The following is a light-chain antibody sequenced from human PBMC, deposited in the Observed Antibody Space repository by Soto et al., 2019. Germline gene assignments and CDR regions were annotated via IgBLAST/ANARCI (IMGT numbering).Light chain of an antibody. CDR2: WAS. Sequence: DIMMTQSPDSLSVSLGERATINCKSSQSVLYSSNNRNYLAWYQQKPRQPPKLLIYWASTRESGVPSRFSGSGSGTGFTLTISSLQAEDMAVYYCQQYYDSPWTFGQGTKVDIK. CDR1: QSVLYSSNNRNY. CDR3: QQYYDSPWT. J-gene: IGKJ1*01. V-gene: IGKV4-1*01.